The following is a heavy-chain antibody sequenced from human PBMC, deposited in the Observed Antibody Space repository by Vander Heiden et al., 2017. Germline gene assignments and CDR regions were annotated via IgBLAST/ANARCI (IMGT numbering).Heavy chain of an antibody. CDR2: ISSSGRTI. J-gene: IGHJ4*02. CDR3: ARVGRGELVRMVYAYYFDY. CDR1: GFHFRHFS. V-gene: IGHV3-11*01. D-gene: IGHD2-8*01. Sequence: QAQLVEFGGCSVKPGGSLRLPCAVLGFHFRHFSTGWIRQAPGKGLEWVSYISSSGRTIYSGDAVKGRFTISRDNAKNSLYLQMNSLRAEDTAVYYCARVGRGELVRMVYAYYFDYWGQGTLVTVSS.